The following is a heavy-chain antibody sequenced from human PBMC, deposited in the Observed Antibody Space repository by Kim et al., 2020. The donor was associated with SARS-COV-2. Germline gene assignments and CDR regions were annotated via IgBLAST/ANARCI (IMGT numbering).Heavy chain of an antibody. CDR2: T. J-gene: IGHJ6*02. D-gene: IGHD1-1*01. V-gene: IGHV3-73*01. CDR3: IRLNNNYAMDV. Sequence: TAYSASLKGRFTISRDDSKNTAYLQMNSLKIDDTAMYYCIRLNNNYAMDVWGQGTTVTVSS.